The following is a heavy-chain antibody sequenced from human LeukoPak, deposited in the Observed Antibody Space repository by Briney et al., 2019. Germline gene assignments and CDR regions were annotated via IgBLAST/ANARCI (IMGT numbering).Heavy chain of an antibody. D-gene: IGHD3-22*01. CDR1: GFTFSSYE. V-gene: IGHV3-48*03. J-gene: IGHJ4*02. CDR3: AKEYYYDSSGYTKALFDY. Sequence: GGSLRLSCAASGFTFSSYEMNWVRQAPGKGLEWVSYISSSGSTIYYADSVKGRFTISRDNSKNTLYLQMNSLRAEDTAVYYCAKEYYYDSSGYTKALFDYWGQGTLVTVSS. CDR2: ISSSGSTI.